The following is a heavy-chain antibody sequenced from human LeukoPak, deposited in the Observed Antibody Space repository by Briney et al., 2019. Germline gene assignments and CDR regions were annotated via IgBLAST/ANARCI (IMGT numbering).Heavy chain of an antibody. CDR2: ISGSGGST. CDR1: GFTFSSYA. D-gene: IGHD2-2*02. V-gene: IGHV3-23*01. J-gene: IGHJ4*02. CDR3: AKEYCSSTSGYIVDY. Sequence: GGSLRLSCASSGFTFSSYAMSWVRQAPGKGLEWVSAISGSGGSTYYADSVKGRFTISRDNSKNTLYLQMNSLRAEDTAVYYCAKEYCSSTSGYIVDYWGQGTLVTVSS.